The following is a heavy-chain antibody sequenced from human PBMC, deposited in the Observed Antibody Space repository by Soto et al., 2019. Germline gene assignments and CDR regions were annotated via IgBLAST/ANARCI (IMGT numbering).Heavy chain of an antibody. CDR3: SRSPHYGGNSGPVDY. J-gene: IGHJ4*02. CDR2: VNVDGRGR. V-gene: IGHV3-74*01. D-gene: IGHD3-10*01. Sequence: EVQLVESGGALVQPGGSLRLSCAASGFTLRHYWMHWVRQGPGGRLVWVSGVNVDGRGRHYADSVKGRFTISRDDVKNTLYLQLNSLRAVDTAVYYCSRSPHYGGNSGPVDYWGQGTLVTVSS. CDR1: GFTLRHYW.